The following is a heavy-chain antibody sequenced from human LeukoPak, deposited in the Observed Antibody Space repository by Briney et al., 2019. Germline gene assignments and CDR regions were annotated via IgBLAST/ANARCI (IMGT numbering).Heavy chain of an antibody. CDR3: ARVIVGTNLDYFDY. Sequence: GGSLRLSCAASGFTFSDYTMNWVRQAPGKGLEWVSYITSSSTTIYYADSVKGRFTISRDNAKNSLYLQMNSLRAEDTAVYYCARVIVGTNLDYFDYWGQGTLVTVSS. CDR2: ITSSSTTI. V-gene: IGHV3-48*04. J-gene: IGHJ4*02. CDR1: GFTFSDYT. D-gene: IGHD1-26*01.